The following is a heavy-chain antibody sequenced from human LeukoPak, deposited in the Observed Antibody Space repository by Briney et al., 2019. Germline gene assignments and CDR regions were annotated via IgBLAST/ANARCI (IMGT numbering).Heavy chain of an antibody. J-gene: IGHJ4*02. CDR2: INPNSGGT. V-gene: IGHV1-2*02. Sequence: ASVKVSCKASGYTFTGYYIHWVRQAPGQGLEWMAWINPNSGGTNYAQKFQGRVTMTTDTSISTAYMELSSLRSDDTALYYCTRGTAAPNYFDNWGQGTPVTVSS. CDR3: TRGTAAPNYFDN. D-gene: IGHD6-13*01. CDR1: GYTFTGYY.